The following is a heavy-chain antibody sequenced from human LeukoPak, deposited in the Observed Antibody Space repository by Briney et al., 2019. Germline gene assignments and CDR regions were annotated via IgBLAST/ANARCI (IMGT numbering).Heavy chain of an antibody. D-gene: IGHD2/OR15-2a*01. Sequence: ASVKVSCKVSGYTLTELSMHWVRQAPGKGLEWMGGFDPEDGETIYAQKFQGRVTMTRDTSSTTVYMELTRLRSDDTAVYYCARPLGSLKEYWWFDPWGQGTLVTVSS. CDR2: FDPEDGET. CDR1: GYTLTELS. J-gene: IGHJ5*02. V-gene: IGHV1-24*01. CDR3: ARPLGSLKEYWWFDP.